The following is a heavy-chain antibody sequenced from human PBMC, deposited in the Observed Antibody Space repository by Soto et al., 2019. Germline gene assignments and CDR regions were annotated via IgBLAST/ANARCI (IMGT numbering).Heavy chain of an antibody. CDR3: ARVESQRQHYYDSSEPFDP. CDR2: ISGSGGST. CDR1: GFTFSSYA. D-gene: IGHD3-22*01. V-gene: IGHV3-23*01. J-gene: IGHJ5*02. Sequence: GGCLGLSCAASGFTFSSYAMSWVRQSPGKGLEWVSAISGSGGSTYYADSVKGRFTISRDNSKNTLYLQMNSLRAEDTAVYYCARVESQRQHYYDSSEPFDPWGQGTLVTVSS.